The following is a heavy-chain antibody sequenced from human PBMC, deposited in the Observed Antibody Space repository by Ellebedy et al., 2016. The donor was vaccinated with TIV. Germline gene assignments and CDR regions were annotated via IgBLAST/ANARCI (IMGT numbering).Heavy chain of an antibody. CDR1: GYTFTSYG. V-gene: IGHV1-2*02. CDR2: INPNSGGT. CDR3: ARRATGYSRPKYYFDY. D-gene: IGHD6-13*01. J-gene: IGHJ4*02. Sequence: ASVKVSXXASGYTFTSYGISWVRQAPGQGLEWMGWINPNSGGTNYAQKFQGRVTMTRDTSISTAYMELSSLRSEDTAVYYCARRATGYSRPKYYFDYWGQGTLVTVSS.